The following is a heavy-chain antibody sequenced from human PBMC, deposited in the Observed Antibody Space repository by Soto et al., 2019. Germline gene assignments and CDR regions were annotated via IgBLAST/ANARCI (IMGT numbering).Heavy chain of an antibody. J-gene: IGHJ4*02. V-gene: IGHV3-23*01. CDR3: AEPWVPSITERPPRFDY. D-gene: IGHD6-6*01. CDR2: ISDSVDIT. Sequence: ELKLLEIGGGLVQPGGSLRLSCAASEFTFSTYAMTWVRQAPGRGLQWVATISDSVDITYYAYSVKGRFTISRDNSRNTLYLQMNNLRDEDTALYYCAEPWVPSITERPPRFDYWGRGTLVTVSS. CDR1: EFTFSTYA.